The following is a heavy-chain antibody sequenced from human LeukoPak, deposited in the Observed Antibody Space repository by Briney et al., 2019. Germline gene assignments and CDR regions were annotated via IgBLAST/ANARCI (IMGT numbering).Heavy chain of an antibody. CDR2: INPHKGDT. V-gene: IGHV1-18*01. CDR1: GYTFSAYG. CDR3: ANRNYGVNSTGRDV. Sequence: ASVKVSCKASGYTFSAYGINWVRLAPGQGLEWMASINPHKGDTVYAQKFQGRVTMTTDTSTSTAYMHLRSLRSDDTAIYYCANRNYGVNSTGRDVWGQGTTVTVPS. J-gene: IGHJ6*02. D-gene: IGHD1-14*01.